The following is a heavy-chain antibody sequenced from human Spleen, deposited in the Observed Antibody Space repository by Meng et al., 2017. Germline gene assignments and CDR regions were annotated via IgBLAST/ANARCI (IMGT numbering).Heavy chain of an antibody. CDR2: IWYDETNK. V-gene: IGHV3-33*08. CDR3: ARTNYYGSGRPVDY. CDR1: GFAFDDNA. J-gene: IGHJ4*02. Sequence: GESLKISCAASGFAFDDNAMHWVRQAPGKGLEWVAVIWYDETNKYYADSVKGRFTISRDNSKNTMYLQMNSLRAEDTAVFYCARTNYYGSGRPVDYWGQGTLVTVSS. D-gene: IGHD3-10*01.